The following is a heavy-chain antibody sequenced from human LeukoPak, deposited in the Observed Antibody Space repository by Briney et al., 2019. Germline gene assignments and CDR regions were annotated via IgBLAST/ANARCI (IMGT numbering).Heavy chain of an antibody. Sequence: ASVKVSCTASGYTFTGYYMHWVRQAPGQGLEWMGWINPNSGGTNYAQKFQGRVTMTRDTSISTAYMELSRLRSDDTAVYYCARDLYCSGGSCYYFDYWGQGTLVTVSS. J-gene: IGHJ4*02. CDR1: GYTFTGYY. D-gene: IGHD2-15*01. V-gene: IGHV1-2*02. CDR2: INPNSGGT. CDR3: ARDLYCSGGSCYYFDY.